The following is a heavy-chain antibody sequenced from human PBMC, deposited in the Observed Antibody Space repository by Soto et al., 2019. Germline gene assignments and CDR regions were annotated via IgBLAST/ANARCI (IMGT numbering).Heavy chain of an antibody. J-gene: IGHJ6*03. CDR1: GGSFSGYY. CDR3: ARGRGAAGTSYYYMDV. CDR2: INHSGST. V-gene: IGHV4-34*01. Sequence: SETLSLTCAVYGGSFSGYYWSWIRQPPGKGLEWIGEINHSGSTNYNPSLKSRVTISVDTSKNQFSLKLSSVTAADTAAYYCARGRGAAGTSYYYMDVWGKGTTVTVSS. D-gene: IGHD6-13*01.